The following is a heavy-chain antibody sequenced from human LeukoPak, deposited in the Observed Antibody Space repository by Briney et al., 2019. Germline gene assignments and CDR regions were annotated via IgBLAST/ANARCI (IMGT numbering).Heavy chain of an antibody. D-gene: IGHD6-13*01. CDR1: GGTFSSYA. J-gene: IGHJ6*03. CDR2: IIPIFGTT. V-gene: IGHV1-69*06. CDR3: ARVVGLTGYSSNWYSGYYYYMDV. Sequence: SVTVSCKTSGGTFSSYAITWVRQTPGQGLEWMGGIIPIFGTTNYAQKFHDRVTITADKSTSTAYMKLSSLRSEDTAVSYCARVVGLTGYSSNWYSGYYYYMDVWGKGTTVTVSS.